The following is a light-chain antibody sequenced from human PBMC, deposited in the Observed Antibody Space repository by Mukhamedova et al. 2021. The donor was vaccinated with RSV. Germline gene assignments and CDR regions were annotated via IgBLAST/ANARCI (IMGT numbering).Light chain of an antibody. J-gene: IGKJ4*01. V-gene: IGKV1-5*03. CDR2: KAS. CDR3: QQFNSFSLT. Sequence: WYQRRVHGRAPNFLIYKASTLESGVPSRFSGSGSGTEFTLTISSLQPDDVATYYCQQFNSFSLTFGGGTKVEIK.